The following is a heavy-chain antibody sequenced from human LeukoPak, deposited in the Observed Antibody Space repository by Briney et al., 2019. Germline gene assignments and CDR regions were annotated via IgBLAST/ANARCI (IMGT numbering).Heavy chain of an antibody. CDR2: ISGSGGST. V-gene: IGHV3-23*01. J-gene: IGHJ6*03. CDR1: GFTFSSYA. Sequence: GGSLRLSCAASGFTFSSYAMSWVRQAPGKGLEWVSAISGSGGSTYYADSVKGRFTISRDNSKNTLYLQMNSLRAEDTAVYYCAKPPGSSPYYYMDVWGKGTTVTVSS. CDR3: AKPPGSSPYYYMDV. D-gene: IGHD2-2*01.